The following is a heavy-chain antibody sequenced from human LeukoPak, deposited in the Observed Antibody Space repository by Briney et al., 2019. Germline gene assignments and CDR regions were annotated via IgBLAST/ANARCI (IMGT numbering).Heavy chain of an antibody. CDR1: GFTFSSYA. Sequence: PGGSLRLSCAASGFTFSSYAMSWVRQAPGKGLEWVSAISGSGGSTYYADSVKGRFTISRDNSKNTLYLQMSSLRAEDTAVYYCAKYYYGSGSYYNTLDYWGQGTLVTVSS. V-gene: IGHV3-23*01. CDR3: AKYYYGSGSYYNTLDY. D-gene: IGHD3-10*01. J-gene: IGHJ4*02. CDR2: ISGSGGST.